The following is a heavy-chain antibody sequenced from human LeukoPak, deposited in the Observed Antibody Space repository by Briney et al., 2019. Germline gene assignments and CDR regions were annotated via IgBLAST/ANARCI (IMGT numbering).Heavy chain of an antibody. J-gene: IGHJ4*02. V-gene: IGHV3-7*01. CDR3: VQDGGVSGYDLLDY. CDR2: INQDGSKE. CDR1: GFTCSNYW. Sequence: GGSLRLSGAASGFTCSNYWRTWVGQAPGKGLEWVAHINQDGSKEYYMDSVKARFTISRDNAKNSLSLQMNSLRAEDTAVYYCVQDGGVSGYDLLDYWGQGTLATVSS. D-gene: IGHD5-12*01.